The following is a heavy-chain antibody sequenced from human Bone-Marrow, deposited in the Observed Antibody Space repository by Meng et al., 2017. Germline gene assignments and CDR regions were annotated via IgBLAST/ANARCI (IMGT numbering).Heavy chain of an antibody. CDR3: ARDGVDTAFDY. J-gene: IGHJ4*02. V-gene: IGHV7-4-1*02. D-gene: IGHD5-18*01. CDR2: INTNTGNP. Sequence: LHLVQSGYGLKKRGASVKVSCKASGYTFTSYAMNWVRQAPGQGLEWMGWINTNTGNPTYAQGYTGRFVFSLDTSVSTAYLQISSLKAEDTAVYYCARDGVDTAFDYWGQGTLVTVSS. CDR1: GYTFTSYA.